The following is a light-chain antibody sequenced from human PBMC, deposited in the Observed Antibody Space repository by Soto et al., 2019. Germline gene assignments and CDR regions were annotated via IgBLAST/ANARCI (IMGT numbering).Light chain of an antibody. Sequence: DIQMTQSPSTLSASVGDRVTITCRASQSISSSLAWYQQKAGKAPKLLIYDASILESGVPSRFSGSGSGTELTLTISSLQPEDFATYHCQQYNAYPWTFGQGTKVEIK. CDR3: QQYNAYPWT. J-gene: IGKJ1*01. CDR2: DAS. V-gene: IGKV1-5*01. CDR1: QSISSS.